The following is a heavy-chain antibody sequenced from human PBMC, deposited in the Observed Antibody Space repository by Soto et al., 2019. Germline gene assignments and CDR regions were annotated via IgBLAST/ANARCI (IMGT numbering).Heavy chain of an antibody. CDR3: AKDCDGGGDPDAFDI. D-gene: IGHD3-16*01. J-gene: IGHJ3*02. Sequence: PXGSLILSCAASGFTFSSYAMSLVRQAPGKGLEWVSAISGSGGSTYYADSVKGRFTISRDNSKNTLYLQMNSLRAEDTAVYYCAKDCDGGGDPDAFDIWGQGTMVTVSS. CDR1: GFTFSSYA. V-gene: IGHV3-23*01. CDR2: ISGSGGST.